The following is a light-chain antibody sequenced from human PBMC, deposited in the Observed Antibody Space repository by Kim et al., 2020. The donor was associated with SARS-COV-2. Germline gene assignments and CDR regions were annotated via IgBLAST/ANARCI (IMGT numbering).Light chain of an antibody. CDR2: DVS. J-gene: IGLJ2*01. V-gene: IGLV2-11*01. CDR1: SSDVGGYNY. Sequence: GQSVTISCTGTSSDVGGYNYVSWYQQHPGKAPKLMIYDVSTRPSGVPDRFSGSKSGNTASLTISGLQGEDEADYYCCSYAGSYTEVFGGGTKLTVL. CDR3: CSYAGSYTEV.